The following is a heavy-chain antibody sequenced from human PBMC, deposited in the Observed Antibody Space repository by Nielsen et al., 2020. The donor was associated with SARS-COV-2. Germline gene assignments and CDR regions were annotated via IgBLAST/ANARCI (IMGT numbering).Heavy chain of an antibody. CDR1: GFTFSTFS. D-gene: IGHD4-17*01. CDR3: ARDAYGDLIYGMDV. J-gene: IGHJ6*02. Sequence: GESLKISCAASGFTFSTFSMSWVRQAPGKGLEWVSAISGSGGRTYSADSVKGRFTISRDTSRNTLYLQMNTLRPEDTAVYSCARDAYGDLIYGMDVWGRGTTVTVSS. V-gene: IGHV3-23*01. CDR2: ISGSGGRT.